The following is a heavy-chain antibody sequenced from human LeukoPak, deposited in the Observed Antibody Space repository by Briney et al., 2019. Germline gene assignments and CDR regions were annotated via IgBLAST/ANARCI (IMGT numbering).Heavy chain of an antibody. V-gene: IGHV1-18*01. D-gene: IGHD6-19*01. CDR2: ISAYNGNT. CDR3: ATLIAVAGTGGY. Sequence: GESLKISCKGFGYTFTSYGISWVRQAPGQGLEWMGWISAYNGNTNYAQKLQGRVTMTTDTSTSTAYMELRSLRSDDTAVYYCATLIAVAGTGGYWGQGTLVTVSS. CDR1: GYTFTSYG. J-gene: IGHJ4*02.